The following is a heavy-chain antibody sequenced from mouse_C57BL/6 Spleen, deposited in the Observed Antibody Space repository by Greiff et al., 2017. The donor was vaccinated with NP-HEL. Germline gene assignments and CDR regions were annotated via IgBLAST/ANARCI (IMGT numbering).Heavy chain of an antibody. Sequence: EVHLVESGGGLVKPGGSLKLSCAASGFTFSDYGMHWVRQAPEKGLEWVAYISSGSSTIYYADTVKGRFTISRDNAKNTLFLQMTSLRSEDTAMYYCASEDYGSSYEYFDVWGTGTTVTVSS. CDR1: GFTFSDYG. J-gene: IGHJ1*03. CDR2: ISSGSSTI. V-gene: IGHV5-17*01. CDR3: ASEDYGSSYEYFDV. D-gene: IGHD1-1*01.